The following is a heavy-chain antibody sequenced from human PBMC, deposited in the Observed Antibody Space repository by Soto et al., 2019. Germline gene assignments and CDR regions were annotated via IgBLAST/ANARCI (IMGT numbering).Heavy chain of an antibody. CDR1: GYTFTNYG. J-gene: IGHJ6*03. Sequence: QVQLLQSGAEVKKPGASVKVSCKASGYTFTNYGITWVRQAPGQGLEWMGWIGAYNGNTHYTERLQGRVTMTTAESTRTAYMELRGLSSDDSAVYYCARGRQLVGYFYYYMDVWGNGTTVTVSS. V-gene: IGHV1-18*01. CDR2: IGAYNGNT. CDR3: ARGRQLVGYFYYYMDV. D-gene: IGHD6-6*01.